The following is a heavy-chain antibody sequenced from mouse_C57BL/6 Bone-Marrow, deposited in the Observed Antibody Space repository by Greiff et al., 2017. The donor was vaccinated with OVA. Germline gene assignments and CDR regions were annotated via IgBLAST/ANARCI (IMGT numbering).Heavy chain of an antibody. V-gene: IGHV2-2*01. CDR3: ARNWGVGSRYFDY. Sequence: VQLQQSGPGLVQPSQSLSITCTASGYSLTSYGVHWVRQSPGKGLEWLGVIWSGGSTAYYAAFISRLSMSKDNSKSQVFFKMNSLQADDTAIYYCARNWGVGSRYFDYWGQGTTLTVSS. CDR2: IWSGGST. CDR1: GYSLTSYG. D-gene: IGHD1-1*01. J-gene: IGHJ2*01.